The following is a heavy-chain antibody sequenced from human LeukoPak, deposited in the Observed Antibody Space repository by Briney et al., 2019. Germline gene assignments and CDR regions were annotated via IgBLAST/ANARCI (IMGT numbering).Heavy chain of an antibody. Sequence: GGSLRLSCAASGITFSSYAMSWVRQAPGKGLEWVSAISAGGGRTYYAVSVKGRFTISRDNSKNTLYVQMNSLRAEDTAVYYCAKVAEAGLGDYWYFDLWGRGTLVTVSS. CDR1: GITFSSYA. J-gene: IGHJ2*01. D-gene: IGHD6-19*01. V-gene: IGHV3-23*01. CDR2: ISAGGGRT. CDR3: AKVAEAGLGDYWYFDL.